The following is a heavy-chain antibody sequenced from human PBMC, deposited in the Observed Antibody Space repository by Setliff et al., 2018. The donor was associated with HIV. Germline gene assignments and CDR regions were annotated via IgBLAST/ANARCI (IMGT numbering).Heavy chain of an antibody. CDR3: ARISVASRYNSDMDV. CDR2: ISYDGSRI. CDR1: GFSFSGDS. J-gene: IGHJ6*03. D-gene: IGHD5-12*01. Sequence: PGGSLRLSCAASGFSFSGDSMHWVRQAPGKGLEWVSVISYDGSRISYADSVKGRFTISRDDSKNTLFLQLNTLRPEDTAVYYCARISVASRYNSDMDVWGKGTTVTVSS. V-gene: IGHV3-30*11.